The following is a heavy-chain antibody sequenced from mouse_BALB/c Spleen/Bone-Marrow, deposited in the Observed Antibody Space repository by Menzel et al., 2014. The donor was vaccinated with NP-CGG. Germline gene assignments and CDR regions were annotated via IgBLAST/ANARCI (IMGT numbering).Heavy chain of an antibody. V-gene: IGHV14-3*02. J-gene: IGHJ4*01. CDR1: GFNIKDTY. CDR2: IDPANGNT. CDR3: ARWEYYAMDY. Sequence: VQLQQSGAEPVKPGASVKLPCTASGFNIKDTYMHSVKQRPEQCLEWIGRIDPANGNTKYDQKFQGKATITADTSSNTAYLQLSSLTSEDSAVYYCARWEYYAMDYWGQGTSVTVSS. D-gene: IGHD4-1*01.